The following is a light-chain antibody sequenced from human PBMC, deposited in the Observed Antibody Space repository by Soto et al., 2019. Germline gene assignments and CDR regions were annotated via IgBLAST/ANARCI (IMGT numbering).Light chain of an antibody. V-gene: IGLV2-8*01. CDR3: SSYAGSNINYV. Sequence: QLVLTQPPSASGSPGQSVTISCTGTSSDVGGYNYVSWYQQHPGKAPKLMIYEVSKRPSGVPDRFSGSKSGNTASLTVSGLQAEDEADYYCSSYAGSNINYVFGTGTKVTVL. J-gene: IGLJ1*01. CDR2: EVS. CDR1: SSDVGGYNY.